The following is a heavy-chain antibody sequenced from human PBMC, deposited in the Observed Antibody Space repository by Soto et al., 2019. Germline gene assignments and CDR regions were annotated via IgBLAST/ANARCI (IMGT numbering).Heavy chain of an antibody. D-gene: IGHD6-13*01. Sequence: EVQLVESGGGLVQPGGSLRLSCAASGFTFSSYWMSWVRQAPGKGLEWVANIKQDGSEKYYVDSVKGRFTISRDNAKNSLYLQMNSLRAEDTAVYYCARGSSSWYGVDYYYYGMDVWGQGTTVTVSS. J-gene: IGHJ6*02. CDR3: ARGSSSWYGVDYYYYGMDV. CDR1: GFTFSSYW. V-gene: IGHV3-7*03. CDR2: IKQDGSEK.